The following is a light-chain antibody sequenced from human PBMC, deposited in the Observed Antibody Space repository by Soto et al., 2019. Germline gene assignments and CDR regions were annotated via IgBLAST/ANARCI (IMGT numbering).Light chain of an antibody. CDR2: GAS. Sequence: EIGMTQYPATLSVSPGERASLSCRASQSVSSNLAWYQQKPGQAPRLLIYGASTRATGIPARFSGSGSGTEFTLTISSLQSEDFAVYYCQQYNNWPRTFGQGTKVDI. J-gene: IGKJ1*01. V-gene: IGKV3-15*01. CDR3: QQYNNWPRT. CDR1: QSVSSN.